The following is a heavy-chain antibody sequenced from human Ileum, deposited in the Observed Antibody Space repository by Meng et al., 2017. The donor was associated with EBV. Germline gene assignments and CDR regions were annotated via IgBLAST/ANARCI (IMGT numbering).Heavy chain of an antibody. CDR2: IYHSGST. Sequence: VQLQGSGPGLVEPSGPLSFTFAVSGGSIGSSNWWSWVRQPPGKGLEWIGEIYHSGSTNYNPFLKSRVTISVDKSKNQFSLNLSSVTAADTAVYYCARVGQWLPIDYWGQGTLVTVSS. D-gene: IGHD6-19*01. CDR3: ARVGQWLPIDY. CDR1: GGSIGSSNW. V-gene: IGHV4-4*02. J-gene: IGHJ4*02.